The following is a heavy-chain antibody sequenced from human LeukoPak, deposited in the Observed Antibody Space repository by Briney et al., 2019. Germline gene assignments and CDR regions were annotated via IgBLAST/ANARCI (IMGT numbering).Heavy chain of an antibody. D-gene: IGHD3-10*01. J-gene: IGHJ4*02. V-gene: IGHV4-31*03. CDR3: ARVRTDYYGSWSYYDY. Sequence: SETLSLTCTVSGGSISSGGYYWSWIRQHPGKGLEWIGYIYYSGSTYYNPSLKSRVTISVDTSKNQFSLKLSSVTAADTAVYYCARVRTDYYGSWSYYDYWGQGTLVTVSS. CDR2: IYYSGST. CDR1: GGSISSGGYY.